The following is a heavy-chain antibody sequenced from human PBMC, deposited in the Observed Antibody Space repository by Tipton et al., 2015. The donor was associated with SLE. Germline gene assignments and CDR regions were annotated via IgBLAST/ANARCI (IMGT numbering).Heavy chain of an antibody. Sequence: SLRLSCAASGITLSSYVMHWVRQAPGKGLEWVAVISDDGSNKYYADSVKGRFTISRDNSKNTLYLQMNSLRAEDTAVYYCARDGGLMVRGVHLDYWGRGTLVTVSS. J-gene: IGHJ4*02. CDR1: GITLSSYV. CDR3: ARDGGLMVRGVHLDY. CDR2: ISDDGSNK. V-gene: IGHV3-30*03. D-gene: IGHD3-10*01.